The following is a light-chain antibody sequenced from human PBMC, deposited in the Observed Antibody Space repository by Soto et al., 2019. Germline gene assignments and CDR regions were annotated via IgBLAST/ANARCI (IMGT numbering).Light chain of an antibody. CDR3: TSYTGSNTLV. Sequence: QSALTQPASVSGSPGQSITISCTGTSTDIGTYSRVSWYLQYPGKAPKLMIYEVTHRPSGVSDRFSGSKSGNTASLTISGLQAEDEADYYCTSYTGSNTLVFGGGTKVTVL. CDR1: STDIGTYSR. CDR2: EVT. J-gene: IGLJ2*01. V-gene: IGLV2-14*02.